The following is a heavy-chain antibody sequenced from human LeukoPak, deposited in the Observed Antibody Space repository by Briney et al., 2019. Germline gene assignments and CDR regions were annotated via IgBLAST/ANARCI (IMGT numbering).Heavy chain of an antibody. Sequence: SETLSLTCTVSGGSISSYYWSWIRQPPGKGLEWIGYIYYSGSTNYNPSLKSRVTISVDTSKNQFSLKLSSVTAADTAVYYCARRRYSYGRYFDYWGQGTLVTVSS. CDR3: ARRRYSYGRYFDY. V-gene: IGHV4-59*01. CDR1: GGSISSYY. CDR2: IYYSGST. J-gene: IGHJ4*02. D-gene: IGHD5-18*01.